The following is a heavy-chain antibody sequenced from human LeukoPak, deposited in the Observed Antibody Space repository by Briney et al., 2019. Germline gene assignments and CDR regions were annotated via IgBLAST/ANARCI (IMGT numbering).Heavy chain of an antibody. Sequence: PGGSLRLSCAASGFTFSSYAMHWVRQAPGKGLEWVAVISYDGSNKYYADSVKGRFTISRDNSKNTLYLQMNSLRAEDTAVYYCARASSTSCPEWFDPWGQGTLVTVSS. D-gene: IGHD2-2*01. V-gene: IGHV3-30-3*01. CDR2: ISYDGSNK. J-gene: IGHJ5*02. CDR1: GFTFSSYA. CDR3: ARASSTSCPEWFDP.